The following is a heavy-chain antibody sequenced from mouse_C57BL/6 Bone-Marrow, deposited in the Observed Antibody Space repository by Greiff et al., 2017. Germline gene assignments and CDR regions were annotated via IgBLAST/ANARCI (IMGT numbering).Heavy chain of an antibody. CDR1: GFNIKDDY. Sequence: VQLKESGAELVRPGASVKLSCTASGFNIKDDYMHWVKQRPEQGLEWIGWIDPENGDTEYASKFQGKATITADTSSTTAYLQLSSLTSEDTAVYYCTAQFITFSGGGQGTSVTVSS. D-gene: IGHD1-1*01. CDR3: TAQFITFSG. J-gene: IGHJ4*01. V-gene: IGHV14-4*01. CDR2: IDPENGDT.